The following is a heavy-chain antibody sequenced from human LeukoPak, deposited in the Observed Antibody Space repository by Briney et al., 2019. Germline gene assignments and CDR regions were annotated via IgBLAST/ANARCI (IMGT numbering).Heavy chain of an antibody. V-gene: IGHV4-38-2*02. Sequence: PSETVSLTCAVSGYSISIGYYWAWIRQPPGKWLEWIGSLHHTRSTYYNPSLKSRVTMSVDRSNSKFSLNLNSVTAADAAVYYCARDRESSPWELLLDYWGQGIVVTVSS. J-gene: IGHJ4*02. CDR1: GYSISIGYY. CDR3: ARDRESSPWELLLDY. CDR2: LHHTRST. D-gene: IGHD1-26*01.